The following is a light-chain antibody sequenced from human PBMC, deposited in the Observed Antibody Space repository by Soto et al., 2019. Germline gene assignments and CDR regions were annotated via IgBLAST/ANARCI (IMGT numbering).Light chain of an antibody. CDR3: QQSYTTPLT. CDR2: AAS. J-gene: IGKJ4*01. CDR1: QSISLY. Sequence: DIQMTQSPSSLSASVGDRGNITCRASQSISLYVSWYQQKAGQAPELLIYAASLLQGGVPPRFSGSGSGTDFTLTISGLQRADFATYFCQQSYTTPLTFGGGTKVEI. V-gene: IGKV1-39*01.